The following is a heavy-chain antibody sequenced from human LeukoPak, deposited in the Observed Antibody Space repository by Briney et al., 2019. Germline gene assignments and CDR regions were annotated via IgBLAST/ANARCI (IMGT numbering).Heavy chain of an antibody. V-gene: IGHV3-74*01. CDR1: GFTFSSYW. Sequence: GGSLRLSCAASGFTFSSYWMHWVRQGPGTGLVWVSRIHNDGITTAYADSVKGRFTISRDNAKNTLSLQMNSLRAEDTAVYYCSRGFCNGGSCYFDYWGQGTPVTVSS. CDR3: SRGFCNGGSCYFDY. D-gene: IGHD2-15*01. CDR2: IHNDGITT. J-gene: IGHJ4*02.